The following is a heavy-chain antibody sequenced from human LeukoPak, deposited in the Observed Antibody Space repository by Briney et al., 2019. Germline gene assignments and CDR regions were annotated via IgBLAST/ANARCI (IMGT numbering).Heavy chain of an antibody. Sequence: SETPSLTCAVYGGSFSGYYWSWIRQPPGKGLEWIGEINHSGSTNYNPSLKSRVTISVDTSKNQFSLKLSSVTAADTAVYYCARTILTYYYGSGSYPQKRMDVWGQGTTVTVSS. V-gene: IGHV4-34*01. CDR1: GGSFSGYY. D-gene: IGHD3-10*01. CDR2: INHSGST. CDR3: ARTILTYYYGSGSYPQKRMDV. J-gene: IGHJ6*02.